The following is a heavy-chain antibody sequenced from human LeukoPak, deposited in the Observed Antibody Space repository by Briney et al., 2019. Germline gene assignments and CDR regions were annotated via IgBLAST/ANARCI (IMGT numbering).Heavy chain of an antibody. CDR2: ISYDGSNK. V-gene: IGHV3-30*18. Sequence: QPGRSLRLSCAASGFTFSSYGMHWVRQAPGKGLEWVAVISYDGSNKYYADSVKGRFTISRDNSKNTLYPQMNSLRAEDTAVYYCAKDLSDYASYYYYGMDVWGQGTTVTVSS. D-gene: IGHD4-17*01. J-gene: IGHJ6*02. CDR1: GFTFSSYG. CDR3: AKDLSDYASYYYYGMDV.